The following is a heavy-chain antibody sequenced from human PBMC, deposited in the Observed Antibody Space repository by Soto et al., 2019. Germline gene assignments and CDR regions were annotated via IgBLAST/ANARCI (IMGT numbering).Heavy chain of an antibody. V-gene: IGHV4-34*01. CDR2: ITRSGGI. CDR3: ARLFAGATGDWYFDL. CDR1: GGSFSGYY. J-gene: IGHJ2*01. D-gene: IGHD2-21*02. Sequence: PSETLSLTCAVYGGSFSGYYWSWVSQPPGKGLEWIGEITRSGGINYNPSLESRVTMSLDTSKNHFSLRLNSVSDADTSIYYCARLFAGATGDWYFDLWGRGTLLTV.